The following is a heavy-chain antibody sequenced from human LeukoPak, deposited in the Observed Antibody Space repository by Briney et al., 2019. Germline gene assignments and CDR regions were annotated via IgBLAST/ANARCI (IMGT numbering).Heavy chain of an antibody. CDR1: GYTFTSYY. Sequence: ASVKVSCKASGYTFTSYYMHWVRQAPGQGLEWMAIINPSGGSTSYAQKFQGRVTMTRDTSTGTVYMELSSLRSEDTAVYYCARDLGTETAAAGTGFDYWGQGTLVTVSS. V-gene: IGHV1-46*01. D-gene: IGHD6-13*01. CDR2: INPSGGST. J-gene: IGHJ4*02. CDR3: ARDLGTETAAAGTGFDY.